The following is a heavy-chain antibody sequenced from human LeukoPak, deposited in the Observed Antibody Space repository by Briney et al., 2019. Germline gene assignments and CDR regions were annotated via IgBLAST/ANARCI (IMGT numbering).Heavy chain of an antibody. CDR3: ARVSRFGEPAV. J-gene: IGHJ4*02. V-gene: IGHV4-59*08. CDR2: IYYSGST. CDR1: GGSISSYY. D-gene: IGHD3-10*01. Sequence: PSETLSLTCTVSGGSISSYYWSWIRQPPGKGLEWIGYIYYSGSTNYNPSLKSRVTISVDTSKNQFSLKLSSVTAADTAVYYCARVSRFGEPAVWGQGTLVTVSS.